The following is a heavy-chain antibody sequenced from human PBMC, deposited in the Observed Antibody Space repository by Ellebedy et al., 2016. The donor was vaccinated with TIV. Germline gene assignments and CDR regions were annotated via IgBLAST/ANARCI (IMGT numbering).Heavy chain of an antibody. Sequence: GESLKISCAASGFTFSSFAMHWIRQAPGKGLESLAVISDDGNSEYYGDSVKGRFAISRDNSKNTLFLQMNSLTADDTAVYFCARAERDGYNQIDYWGQGTLVTVSS. CDR2: ISDDGNSE. J-gene: IGHJ4*02. V-gene: IGHV3-30*01. CDR3: ARAERDGYNQIDY. D-gene: IGHD5-24*01. CDR1: GFTFSSFA.